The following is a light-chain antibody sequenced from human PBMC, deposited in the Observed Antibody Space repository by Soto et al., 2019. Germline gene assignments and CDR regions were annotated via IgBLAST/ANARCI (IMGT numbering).Light chain of an antibody. Sequence: DIQITQKNSTLSASVGDRVTITCRASQSISSWLAWYQQKPGKAPNLLIYKASSLESGVPSRFSGSGSGTEFTLTISSLQPDDFASYYCQQYNSYPVTFGQGTKADVK. J-gene: IGKJ1*01. CDR1: QSISSW. V-gene: IGKV1-5*03. CDR3: QQYNSYPVT. CDR2: KAS.